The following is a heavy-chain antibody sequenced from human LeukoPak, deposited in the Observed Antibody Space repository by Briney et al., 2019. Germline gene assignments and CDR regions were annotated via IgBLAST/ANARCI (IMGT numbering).Heavy chain of an antibody. J-gene: IGHJ4*02. Sequence: SETLSLTCTVSGGSISSYYWSWIRQPPGKGLEWIGYIYYSGSTNYNPSLKSRVTISVDTSKNQFSLKLSSVTAADTAVYYCARGGPAAAGTGFDYWGQGTLVTVSS. V-gene: IGHV4-59*01. CDR1: GGSISSYY. CDR3: ARGGPAAAGTGFDY. CDR2: IYYSGST. D-gene: IGHD6-13*01.